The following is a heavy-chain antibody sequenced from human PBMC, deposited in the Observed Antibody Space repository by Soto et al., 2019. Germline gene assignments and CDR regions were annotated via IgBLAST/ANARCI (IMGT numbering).Heavy chain of an antibody. D-gene: IGHD3-22*01. J-gene: IGHJ3*01. CDR1: GFTFSSND. CDR3: ATRPLLPGAP. CDR2: IYSGGST. V-gene: IGHV3-53*01. Sequence: EGQLVESGGGLIQPGVSLRLSWAASGFTFSSNDMNWVRQAPGKGLEWVSLIYSGGSTYYADSVKGRFTISRDNSKNTLYLQMSSLRAEDTAVYYCATRPLLPGAPWGQGTMVTVSS.